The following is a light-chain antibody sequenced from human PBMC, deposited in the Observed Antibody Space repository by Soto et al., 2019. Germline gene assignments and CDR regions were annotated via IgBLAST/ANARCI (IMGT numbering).Light chain of an antibody. CDR1: SSDVGGYHY. J-gene: IGLJ1*01. CDR2: DVS. Sequence: LTQPASASESPGQSITISCTGTSSDVGGYHYVSWYQQHPGKAPKLIIYDVSDRPSGVSNRFSGSKSGNTASLTISGLQTEDEADYYCTSYTISSTYVFGTGTKVTVL. V-gene: IGLV2-14*01. CDR3: TSYTISSTYV.